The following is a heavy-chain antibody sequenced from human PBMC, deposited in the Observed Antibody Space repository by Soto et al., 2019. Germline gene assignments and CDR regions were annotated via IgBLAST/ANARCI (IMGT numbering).Heavy chain of an antibody. Sequence: PSETLSLTCTVSGGSISSGGYYWTWIRQHPGKGLDWIGYIFYSGSTYYNPSLKSRVTISVDTSKNQFSLRLSSVTAADTAVYYCASQIITMVRGIPYYYYGMDVWGQGTTVTVSS. CDR3: ASQIITMVRGIPYYYYGMDV. V-gene: IGHV4-31*03. CDR2: IFYSGST. D-gene: IGHD3-10*01. CDR1: GGSISSGGYY. J-gene: IGHJ6*02.